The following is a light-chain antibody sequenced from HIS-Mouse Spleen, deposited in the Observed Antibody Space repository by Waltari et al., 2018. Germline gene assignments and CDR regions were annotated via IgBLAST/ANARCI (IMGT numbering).Light chain of an antibody. CDR3: QVWDSSSDHVV. V-gene: IGLV3-21*03. CDR2: DDS. Sequence: SYVLTQPPSVSVAPGKTASITCGGNNIGSKSVHWYQQKPGQAPVLVVYDDSDRPSGMPERFSGSNSGNTATLTISRVEAGDEADYYCQVWDSSSDHVVFGGGTKLTVL. CDR1: NIGSKS. J-gene: IGLJ2*01.